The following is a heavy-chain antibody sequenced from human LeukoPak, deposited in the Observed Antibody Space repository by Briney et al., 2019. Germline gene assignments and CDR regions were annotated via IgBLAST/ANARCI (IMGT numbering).Heavy chain of an antibody. CDR2: IYGGGNI. CDR1: GFTVSSNY. CDR3: TRVRDGYNQRYFDY. V-gene: IGHV3-53*01. Sequence: GGSLRLSCAASGFTVSSNYMNWVRQAPGKGLEWVSVIYGGGNIYYADSVKGRFTISRDNSKNTLYLQMNSLRAEDTAMYYCTRVRDGYNQRYFDYWGQGTLVTVSS. J-gene: IGHJ4*02. D-gene: IGHD5-24*01.